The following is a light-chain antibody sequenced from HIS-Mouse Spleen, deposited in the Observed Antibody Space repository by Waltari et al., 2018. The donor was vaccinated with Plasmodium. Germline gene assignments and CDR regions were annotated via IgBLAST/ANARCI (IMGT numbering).Light chain of an antibody. CDR2: QDS. J-gene: IGLJ2*01. V-gene: IGLV3-1*01. Sequence: SYELTQPPSVSVSPGQTASIPCSGDKLGDKYACWYQQKPGHSPVLVIYQDSKRPSGIPERFSGSNSGNTATLTISGTQAMDEADYYCQAWDSSTAWVFGGGTKLTVL. CDR3: QAWDSSTAWV. CDR1: KLGDKY.